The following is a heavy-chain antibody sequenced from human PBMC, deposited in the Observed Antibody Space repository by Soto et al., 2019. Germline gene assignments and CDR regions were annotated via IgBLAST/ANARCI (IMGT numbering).Heavy chain of an antibody. CDR3: ARDLEHYDSGSF. D-gene: IGHD3-22*01. J-gene: IGHJ4*02. V-gene: IGHV1-18*04. Sequence: QVQLVQSGAEVKKPGASVKISCNASGYTFTSYGISWVRQAAGQGLEWMGCISTYDVNTNYAQKLQGRVTMTTDASTSTAYMELRSMRSDDTAVYYCARDLEHYDSGSFWGQGTLVTVSS. CDR1: GYTFTSYG. CDR2: ISTYDVNT.